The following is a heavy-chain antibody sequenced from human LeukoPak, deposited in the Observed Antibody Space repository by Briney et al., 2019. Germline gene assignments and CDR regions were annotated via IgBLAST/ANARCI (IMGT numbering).Heavy chain of an antibody. CDR2: INPSGGST. Sequence: ASVKVSCKASGYTFTSYYMHWVRQAPGQGLEWMGIINPSGGSTSYAQKFQGRVTMTRDTSTSTVYMELSSLRSEDTAVYYCARDPHYRYCSSTSCFQPPDYWGQGTLVTVSS. D-gene: IGHD2-2*01. CDR3: ARDPHYRYCSSTSCFQPPDY. CDR1: GYTFTSYY. J-gene: IGHJ4*02. V-gene: IGHV1-46*01.